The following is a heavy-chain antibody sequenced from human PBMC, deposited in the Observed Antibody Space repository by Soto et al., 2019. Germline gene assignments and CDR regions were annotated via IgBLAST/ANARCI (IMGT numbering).Heavy chain of an antibody. CDR2: ISGSGGST. CDR1: GFTFSSHA. J-gene: IGHJ6*02. CDR3: AKCLRSYYGMDV. V-gene: IGHV3-23*01. Sequence: EVQLLESGGGLVQPGGSLRLSCAASGFTFSSHAMSWVRQAPGKGLEWVSGISGSGGSTYYADSVKGRFTISRDNSKNTLYLQMNSLRAEDTAVYYCAKCLRSYYGMDVWGQGTTVTVSS.